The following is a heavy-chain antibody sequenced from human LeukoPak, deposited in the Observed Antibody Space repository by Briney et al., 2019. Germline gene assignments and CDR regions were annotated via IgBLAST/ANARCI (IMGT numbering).Heavy chain of an antibody. D-gene: IGHD6-13*01. CDR1: GYSFTSYW. J-gene: IGHJ4*02. Sequence: PGESLKISCKGSGYSFTSYWIGWVRQMPGKGLEWMGIIYPSDSDTRYSPSFQGQVTISADKSISTAYLQWSSLKASDSAIYYCATRIAAAGQYFDYWGQGTLVTVSS. CDR3: ATRIAAAGQYFDY. CDR2: IYPSDSDT. V-gene: IGHV5-51*01.